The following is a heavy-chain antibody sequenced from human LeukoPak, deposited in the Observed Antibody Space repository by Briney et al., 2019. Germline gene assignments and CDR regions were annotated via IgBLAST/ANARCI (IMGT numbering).Heavy chain of an antibody. CDR2: IKQDGSEK. CDR3: ARGSPFEPAALPFDY. CDR1: GFTFSSYW. D-gene: IGHD2-2*01. J-gene: IGHJ4*02. Sequence: PGGSLRLSCAASGFTFSSYWMSWVRQAPGKGLEWVANIKQDGSEKYYVDSVKGRFTISRDNAKNSLYLQMNSLRAEDTAVYYCARGSPFEPAALPFDYWGQGTLVTVSP. V-gene: IGHV3-7*01.